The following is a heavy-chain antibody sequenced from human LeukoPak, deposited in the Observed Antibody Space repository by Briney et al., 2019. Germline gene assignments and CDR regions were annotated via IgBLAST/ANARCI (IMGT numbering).Heavy chain of an antibody. J-gene: IGHJ4*02. CDR2: IYPGDSDT. D-gene: IGHD2-15*01. V-gene: IGHV5-51*01. CDR1: GYSFTSYW. CDR3: ARGYCSGGTCYSLDY. Sequence: GESLKISCKGSGYSFTSYWIGWVRQMPGKGLEWMGIIYPGDSDTRYSPSLQGQVTISADKSISTAYLQWSSLKASDTALYYCARGYCSGGTCYSLDYWGQGTLVTVSS.